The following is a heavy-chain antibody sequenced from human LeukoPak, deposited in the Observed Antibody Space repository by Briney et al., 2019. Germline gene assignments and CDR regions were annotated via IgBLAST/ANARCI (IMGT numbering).Heavy chain of an antibody. Sequence: SETLSLTCAVYGGSFSGYYWSWIRQPPGKGLEWIGEINHSGSTNCNPSLKSRVTISVDTSKNQFSLKLSSVTAADTAVYYCARVPVTATHGTMVRGVYYFDYWGQGTLVTVSS. V-gene: IGHV4-34*01. D-gene: IGHD3-10*01. CDR2: INHSGST. CDR3: ARVPVTATHGTMVRGVYYFDY. CDR1: GGSFSGYY. J-gene: IGHJ4*02.